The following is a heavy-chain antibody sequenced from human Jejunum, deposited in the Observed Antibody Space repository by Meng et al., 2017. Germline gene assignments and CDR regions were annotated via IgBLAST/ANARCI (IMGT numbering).Heavy chain of an antibody. CDR1: GFTFSSYA. CDR3: SKGTAGTYSGVNCYYFDY. D-gene: IGHD1-26*01. CDR2: FSGGISTT. J-gene: IGHJ4*01. V-gene: IGHV3-23*01. Sequence: GESLKISCAGSGFTFSSYAMSWVRQAPGKGLEWVAVFSGGISTTYYADSVKGRFTIARDDSKSTMHLQKNSLRAEDTAVYFCSKGTAGTYSGVNCYYFDYWGHGTPVTVSS.